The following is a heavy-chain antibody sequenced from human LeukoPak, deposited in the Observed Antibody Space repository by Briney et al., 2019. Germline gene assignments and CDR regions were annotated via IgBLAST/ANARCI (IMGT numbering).Heavy chain of an antibody. CDR1: GGSISSSTYY. Sequence: PSETLSLTCTVSGGSISSSTYYWGWVRQPPGKGLEWIGEIYHSGSTNYNPSLKSRVTISVDKSKNQFSLKLSSVTAADTAVYYCAPDSSPWGQGTLVTVSS. V-gene: IGHV4-39*07. D-gene: IGHD6-13*01. CDR3: APDSSP. J-gene: IGHJ5*02. CDR2: IYHSGST.